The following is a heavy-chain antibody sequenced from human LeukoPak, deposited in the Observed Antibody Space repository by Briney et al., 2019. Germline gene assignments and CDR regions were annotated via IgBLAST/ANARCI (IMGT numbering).Heavy chain of an antibody. J-gene: IGHJ5*02. CDR1: GYTLTGYY. D-gene: IGHD5-12*01. V-gene: IGHV1-18*04. Sequence: ASVKVSCKASGYTLTGYYMHWVRQAPGQGLEWMGWISGYNGDTKYAQTFQGRVTMTTDTSTSTAYLELRSLRSDDTAVYYCARDGQLWFSGYYEDNWFDPWGQGTLVTVSS. CDR3: ARDGQLWFSGYYEDNWFDP. CDR2: ISGYNGDT.